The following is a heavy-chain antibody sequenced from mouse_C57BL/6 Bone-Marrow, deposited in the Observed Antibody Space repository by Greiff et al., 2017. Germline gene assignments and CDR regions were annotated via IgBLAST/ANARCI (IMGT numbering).Heavy chain of an antibody. CDR2: IDPSDSYT. D-gene: IGHD2-14*01. CDR3: ARSFGTDY. V-gene: IGHV1-59*01. Sequence: QVQLQQPGAELVRPGTSVKLSCKASGYTFTSYWMHWVKQRPGQGLEWIGVIDPSDSYTNYNQKFKGKATLTVDTSSSTAYMQLSSLTSEDSAVYYCARSFGTDYWGKGTTLTGSS. J-gene: IGHJ2*01. CDR1: GYTFTSYW.